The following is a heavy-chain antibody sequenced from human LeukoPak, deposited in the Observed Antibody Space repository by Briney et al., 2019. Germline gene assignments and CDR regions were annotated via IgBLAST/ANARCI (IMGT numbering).Heavy chain of an antibody. J-gene: IGHJ4*02. V-gene: IGHV4-59*08. CDR1: GGSITSYY. D-gene: IGHD2-21*01. Sequence: SETLSLTCTVSGGSITSYYWSWIRQPPGKGLEWIGYIYNSGSTNYNPSLKSRVTISVDTSKNQFSLKLSSVTATDTAVYYCARYDGGNYCFDHWGQGTLVTVSS. CDR2: IYNSGST. CDR3: ARYDGGNYCFDH.